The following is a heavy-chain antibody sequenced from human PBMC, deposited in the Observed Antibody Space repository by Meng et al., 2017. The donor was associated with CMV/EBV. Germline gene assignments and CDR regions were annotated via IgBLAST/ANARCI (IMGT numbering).Heavy chain of an antibody. Sequence: GGSLRLSCAASGFTFSSYAMHWVRQAPGKGLEWVAVVWYDGSNKYYADSVKGRFTISRDNSKNTLYLQMNSLRAEDTGVYYCAKNLVVPVATPYYYYGMDVWGQGTTVTVSS. D-gene: IGHD2-2*01. CDR2: VWYDGSNK. V-gene: IGHV3-33*06. CDR1: GFTFSSYA. CDR3: AKNLVVPVATPYYYYGMDV. J-gene: IGHJ6*02.